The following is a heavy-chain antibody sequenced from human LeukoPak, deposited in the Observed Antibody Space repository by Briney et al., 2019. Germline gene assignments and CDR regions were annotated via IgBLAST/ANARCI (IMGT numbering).Heavy chain of an antibody. V-gene: IGHV1-24*01. J-gene: IGHJ4*02. CDR3: ATPSFDSLLYYFDY. CDR2: FDPEDSET. Sequence: GASVKVSCKVSGYTLTELSMHWVRQAPGKGLEWMGGFDPEDSETIYAQKFQGRVTMTEDTSTDTAYMELSSLRSEDTAVYYCATPSFDSLLYYFDYWGQGTLVTVSS. D-gene: IGHD3-9*01. CDR1: GYTLTELS.